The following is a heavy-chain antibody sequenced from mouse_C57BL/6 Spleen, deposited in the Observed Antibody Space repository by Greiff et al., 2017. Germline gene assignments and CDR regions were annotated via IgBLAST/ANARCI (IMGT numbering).Heavy chain of an antibody. CDR3: ARGYDYSWFAY. Sequence: VQLQQSGPELVKPGASVKISCKASGYTFTDYYMNWVKPSHGKSLEWIGDINPNNGGTSYNQKFKGKATLTVDKSSSTAYMELRSLTSEDSAVYYCARGYDYSWFAYWGQGTLVTVSA. J-gene: IGHJ3*01. CDR2: INPNNGGT. D-gene: IGHD2-4*01. CDR1: GYTFTDYY. V-gene: IGHV1-26*01.